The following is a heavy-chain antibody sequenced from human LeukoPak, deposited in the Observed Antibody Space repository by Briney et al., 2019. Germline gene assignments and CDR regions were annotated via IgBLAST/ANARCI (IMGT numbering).Heavy chain of an antibody. CDR3: ARQHSVAAGPFFDY. D-gene: IGHD6-19*01. CDR1: GGSISSSSYY. V-gene: IGHV4-39*01. Sequence: SETLSLTCSVSGGSISSSSYYWGWIRQPPGKGLEWIGGIYYSGSTYYNPSLKSRVTISVDTSKNQFSLKLSSVTAADTAVYYCARQHSVAAGPFFDYWGQGTLVTVSS. CDR2: IYYSGST. J-gene: IGHJ4*02.